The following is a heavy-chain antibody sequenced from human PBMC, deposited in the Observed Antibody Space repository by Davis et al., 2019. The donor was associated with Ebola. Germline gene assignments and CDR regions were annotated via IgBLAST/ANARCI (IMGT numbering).Heavy chain of an antibody. Sequence: SPNPYCAAPCLTYSRYALRSVRHPQGHGLERVSASSPSGGSTYYADSVKGRFTISRDNSKNTLYLQMNSLRAEDTAVYYCAKDPGSSWYLFFDYWGQGTLVTVSS. CDR1: CLTYSRYA. D-gene: IGHD6-13*01. CDR2: SSPSGGST. CDR3: AKDPGSSWYLFFDY. V-gene: IGHV3-23*01. J-gene: IGHJ4*02.